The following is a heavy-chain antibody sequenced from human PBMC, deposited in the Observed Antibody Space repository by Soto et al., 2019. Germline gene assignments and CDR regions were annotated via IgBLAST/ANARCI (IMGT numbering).Heavy chain of an antibody. CDR3: ARDGVEYYGSGSYYNAAVYYYYYYYMDV. D-gene: IGHD3-10*01. J-gene: IGHJ6*03. Sequence: ASVKVSCKASGYTFTSYAMHWVRQAPGQRLERMGWVNAGNGNTKYSQKFQGGVTITRDTSASTAYMELSSLRSEDTAVYYCARDGVEYYGSGSYYNAAVYYYYYYYMDVWGKGTTVTVSS. CDR1: GYTFTSYA. V-gene: IGHV1-3*01. CDR2: VNAGNGNT.